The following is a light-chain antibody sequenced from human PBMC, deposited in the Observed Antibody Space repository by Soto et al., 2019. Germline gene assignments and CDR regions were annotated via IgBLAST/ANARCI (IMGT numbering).Light chain of an antibody. Sequence: QSVLTQPPSASGAPGQWVTLSCTGSSSNIGAGYDVHWYQQLPGTAPKLLIYGNSNRPSGVPDRFSGSKSGTSASLAITGLQAEDEADYYCKSYDSSMNWVFGGGTKVTVL. V-gene: IGLV1-40*01. CDR1: SSNIGAGYD. J-gene: IGLJ3*02. CDR3: KSYDSSMNWV. CDR2: GNS.